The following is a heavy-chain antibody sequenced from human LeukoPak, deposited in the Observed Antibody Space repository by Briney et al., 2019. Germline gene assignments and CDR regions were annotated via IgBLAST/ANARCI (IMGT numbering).Heavy chain of an antibody. V-gene: IGHV4-34*01. CDR2: INHSGST. CDR1: GGSFSGYY. Sequence: SETLSLTCAVYGGSFSGYYWSWIRQPPGKGLEWIGEINHSGSTNYNPSLKSRVTISVDTSKNQFSLKLSSVTAADTAVYYCARVLGYCSRGSCYYFDYWGQGTLVTVSS. J-gene: IGHJ4*02. D-gene: IGHD2-15*01. CDR3: ARVLGYCSRGSCYYFDY.